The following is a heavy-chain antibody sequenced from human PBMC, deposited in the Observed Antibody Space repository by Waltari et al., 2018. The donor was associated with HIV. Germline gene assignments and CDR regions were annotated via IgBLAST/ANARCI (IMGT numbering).Heavy chain of an antibody. CDR3: ARDARYCTGGICYFNY. CDR2: INNDGTSI. CDR1: GSTVSDYW. D-gene: IGHD2-8*02. Sequence: EVQLVESGGGLVQPGGSLRLSCEASGSTVSDYWMHWVRQGPGKGLKWVSRINNDGTSITYADSVRGRFTISRDNAKNTLYLQMKSLRAEDTAVYYCARDARYCTGGICYFNYWGQGTLVTVSS. J-gene: IGHJ4*02. V-gene: IGHV3-74*01.